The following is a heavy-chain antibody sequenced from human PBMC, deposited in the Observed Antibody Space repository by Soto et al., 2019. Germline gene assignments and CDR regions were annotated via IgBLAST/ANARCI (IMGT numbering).Heavy chain of an antibody. CDR2: IYYSGST. CDR3: ARVLNSSGWPPFLNLDY. Sequence: PSETLSLTCTVSGGSISSGDYYWSWIRQPPGKGLEWIGYIYYSGSTYYNPSLKSRVTISVDTSKNQFSLKLSSVTAADTAVYYCARVLNSSGWPPFLNLDYWGQGTLVTVSS. V-gene: IGHV4-30-4*01. D-gene: IGHD6-19*01. CDR1: GGSISSGDYY. J-gene: IGHJ4*02.